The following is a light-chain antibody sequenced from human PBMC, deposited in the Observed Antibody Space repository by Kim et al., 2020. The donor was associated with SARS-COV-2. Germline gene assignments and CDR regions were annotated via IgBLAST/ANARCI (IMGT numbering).Light chain of an antibody. CDR1: QSVSSSY. CDR2: GAS. V-gene: IGKV3D-20*02. CDR3: QKRANWPPLT. Sequence: EIVLTQSPGTLSLSPGERATLSSRASQSVSSSYLAWYQQKPGQAPRLLIYGASSRATGIPDRFSGSGSGTDFTLTISSLEPEDFAVYYCQKRANWPPLTFGGGPKVDIK. J-gene: IGKJ4*01.